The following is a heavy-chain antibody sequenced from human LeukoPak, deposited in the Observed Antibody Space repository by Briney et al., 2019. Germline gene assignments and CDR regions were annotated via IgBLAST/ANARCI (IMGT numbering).Heavy chain of an antibody. Sequence: ASVKVSCKVSGYTLTELSMHWVRQAPGQGLEWMGWINPDSGYTNYAQKFQGRVTMTRDTSINTAYMELSRLTSDDTAVYYCATDPRTTVFGTFRYYYMDVWGEGTTVAVSS. D-gene: IGHD3-3*01. V-gene: IGHV1-2*02. CDR2: INPDSGYT. J-gene: IGHJ6*03. CDR3: ATDPRTTVFGTFRYYYMDV. CDR1: GYTLTELS.